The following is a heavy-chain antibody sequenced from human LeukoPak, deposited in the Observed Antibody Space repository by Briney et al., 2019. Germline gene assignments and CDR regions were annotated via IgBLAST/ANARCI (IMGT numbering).Heavy chain of an antibody. V-gene: IGHV3-9*01. CDR1: GFSFDDYV. J-gene: IGHJ4*02. CDR3: ARGSGDRFWVY. CDR2: ISWNSGSI. D-gene: IGHD3-10*01. Sequence: GGSLRLSCAASGFSFDDYVMHWVRQAPGKGLEWVSGISWNSGSIGYADSVKGRFTTSRDNAKNSLYLQMNSLRAEDTAVYYCARGSGDRFWVYWGQGTLVTVSS.